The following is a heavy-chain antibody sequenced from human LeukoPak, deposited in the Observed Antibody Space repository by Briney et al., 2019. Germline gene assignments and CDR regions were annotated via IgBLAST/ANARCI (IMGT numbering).Heavy chain of an antibody. CDR3: AKDRTRQGSGSYYSSPYYFDY. V-gene: IGHV3-23*01. D-gene: IGHD3-10*01. Sequence: PGGSLRLSCAASGFIVSSNYVSWVRQAPGKGLEWVSAISGSGGSTYYADSVKGRFTISRDNSKNTLYLQMNSLRAEDTAVYYCAKDRTRQGSGSYYSSPYYFDYWGQGTLVTVSS. CDR1: GFIVSSNY. CDR2: ISGSGGST. J-gene: IGHJ4*02.